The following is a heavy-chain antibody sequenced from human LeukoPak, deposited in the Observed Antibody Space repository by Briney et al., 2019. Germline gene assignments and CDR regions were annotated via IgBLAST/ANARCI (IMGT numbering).Heavy chain of an antibody. D-gene: IGHD3-10*01. CDR2: INHSGST. V-gene: IGHV4-34*01. CDR1: GGSFSVYY. J-gene: IGHJ4*02. Sequence: PSETLSLTCAVYGGSFSVYYWSWIRQPPGKGLEWIGEINHSGSTNYNPSLKSRVTISVDTSKNQFSLNLRSVTAADTAVYCCAREGDYYGSGTFYVWGQGNLVTVSS. CDR3: AREGDYYGSGTFYV.